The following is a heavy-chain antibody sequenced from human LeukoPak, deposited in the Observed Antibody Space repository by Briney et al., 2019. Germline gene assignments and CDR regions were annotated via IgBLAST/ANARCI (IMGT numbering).Heavy chain of an antibody. CDR1: GGSISSYY. Sequence: SETLSLTCTVSGGSISSYYWSWIRQPPGKGLEWIGDIYYSWSTNYNPSLKRRVTISVDTSKNQFSLKLSSVTAADTAVYYCARGVQLGAFDIWGQGTMVTVSS. CDR3: ARGVQLGAFDI. CDR2: IYYSWST. V-gene: IGHV4-59*01. J-gene: IGHJ3*02. D-gene: IGHD5-18*01.